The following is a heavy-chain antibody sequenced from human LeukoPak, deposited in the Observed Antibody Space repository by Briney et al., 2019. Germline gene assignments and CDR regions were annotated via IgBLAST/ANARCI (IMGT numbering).Heavy chain of an antibody. J-gene: IGHJ5*02. D-gene: IGHD4-17*01. Sequence: SVKVSCKTSGGTFNNSAINWVRQAPGQGLEWLGGIMPLFGTAGYAQKFQGRVTITKDESTRTVYLELTSLTSDDTAVYYCARDVHGDYGSGWFDPWGQGTLVSVSS. CDR3: ARDVHGDYGSGWFDP. CDR2: IMPLFGTA. V-gene: IGHV1-69*05. CDR1: GGTFNNSA.